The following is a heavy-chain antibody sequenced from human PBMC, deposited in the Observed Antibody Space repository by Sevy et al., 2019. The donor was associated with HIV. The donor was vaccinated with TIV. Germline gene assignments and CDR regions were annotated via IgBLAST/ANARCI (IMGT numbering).Heavy chain of an antibody. CDR3: ADGPFGVVIINWFDP. V-gene: IGHV1-69*04. CDR1: GGTFSSYA. CDR2: IIPILGIA. J-gene: IGHJ5*02. D-gene: IGHD3-3*01. Sequence: ASVKVSCNATGGTFSSYAISWGRQAPGQGLEWMGRIIPILGIANYAQKFQGRVTITADKSTSTAYMELSSLRSEDTAVYYCADGPFGVVIINWFDPWGQGTQVTVSS.